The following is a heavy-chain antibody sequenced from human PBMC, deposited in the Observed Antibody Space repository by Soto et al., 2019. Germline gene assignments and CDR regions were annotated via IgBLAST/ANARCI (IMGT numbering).Heavy chain of an antibody. CDR2: IYYSGST. Sequence: SETLSLTCTVSGGSISSSSYYWGWIRQPPGKGLEWIGSIYYSGSTYYNPSLKSRVTIPVDTSKNQFSLKLSSVTAADTAVYSCARDMSPKAPSGWFDPWGQGTLVTVSS. V-gene: IGHV4-39*07. J-gene: IGHJ5*02. D-gene: IGHD2-8*02. CDR1: GGSISSSSYY. CDR3: ARDMSPKAPSGWFDP.